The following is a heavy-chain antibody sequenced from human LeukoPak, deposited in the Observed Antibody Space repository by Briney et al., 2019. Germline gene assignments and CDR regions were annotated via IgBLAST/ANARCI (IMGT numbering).Heavy chain of an antibody. V-gene: IGHV4-4*09. Sequence: SETLSLTCTVSGGSISSYYWSWIRQPPGKGLEWIGSIYHSGSTHYNSSLKSRVTISVDTSKNQLSLKLSSVTAADTAVFYCARGVGLTQGGTFDYWGQGTLVTVSS. CDR2: IYHSGST. D-gene: IGHD1-1*01. CDR3: ARGVGLTQGGTFDY. CDR1: GGSISSYY. J-gene: IGHJ4*02.